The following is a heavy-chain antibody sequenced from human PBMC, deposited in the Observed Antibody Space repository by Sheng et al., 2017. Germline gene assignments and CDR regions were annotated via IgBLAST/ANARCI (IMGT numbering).Heavy chain of an antibody. Sequence: ESGGGLVQPGGSLRLSCAASGFTFSGYAMSWVRQAPGKGLEWLSYITTSGTMVKYADSVKGRFTISRDDATDSLNLQMTGLRVEDTAVYYCARGRWLHSRSYYFDSWGQGTLVTVSS. D-gene: IGHD5-12*01. CDR3: ARGRWLHSRSYYFDS. CDR1: GFTFSGYA. CDR2: ITTSGTMV. J-gene: IGHJ4*02. V-gene: IGHV3-48*03.